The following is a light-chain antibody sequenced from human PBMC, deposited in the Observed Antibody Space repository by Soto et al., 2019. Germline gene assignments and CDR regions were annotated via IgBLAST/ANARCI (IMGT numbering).Light chain of an antibody. CDR2: AAS. Sequence: DIQMTQSPSSLSASVGDRVTITCRASQSITSYLNWYQQKPGKVPRLLIYAASSLQSGVPSRFSGSGSGTDFTLTISSLQPEDFATYYCQQSYSNPFTFGGGTRWIS. V-gene: IGKV1-39*01. CDR3: QQSYSNPFT. CDR1: QSITSY. J-gene: IGKJ4*01.